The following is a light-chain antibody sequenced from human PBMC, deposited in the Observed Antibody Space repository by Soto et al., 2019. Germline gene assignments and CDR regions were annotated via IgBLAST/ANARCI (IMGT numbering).Light chain of an antibody. CDR3: QQSYSTTWT. V-gene: IGKV1-39*01. J-gene: IGKJ1*01. CDR1: QGISTY. CDR2: AAS. Sequence: DIQKTQSPSSLSASVGDRVTITCRASQGISTYLNCYQQKPGKAPKLLIYAASSLQSGVPSRFSGSGSETDFTLTISSLQPEDFATYSCQQSYSTTWTFGQGTRWIS.